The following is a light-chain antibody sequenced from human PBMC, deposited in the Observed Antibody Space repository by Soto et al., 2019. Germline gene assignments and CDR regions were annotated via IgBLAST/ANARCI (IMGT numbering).Light chain of an antibody. Sequence: DVVMTQSPLSLPVTLGQPASISCRSSQSLIHSDGNTYLSWFQQRPGQSPRRLIYEVSDRDSGVPDTFTVRGSCTDFTLKIIRVDAEDFCVYYCMQGTHWPWTFGQGTEVEIK. CDR2: EVS. V-gene: IGKV2-30*02. CDR3: MQGTHWPWT. J-gene: IGKJ1*01. CDR1: QSLIHSDGNTY.